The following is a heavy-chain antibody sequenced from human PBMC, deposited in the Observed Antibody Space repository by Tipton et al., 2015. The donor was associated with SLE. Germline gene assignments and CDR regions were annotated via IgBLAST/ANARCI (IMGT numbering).Heavy chain of an antibody. CDR1: GYTFSNYV. CDR3: ARESWPLGMDL. Sequence: QVQLVQSGSELKKPGASVKVFCKGSGYTFSNYVINWVRQAPGQGLEWMGWINPNTGNPTYAQGFRGRIVFSVDSSVNTAYLQISSLKADDTAVYFCARESWPLGMDLWGKGTTVTVSS. D-gene: IGHD3-16*02. J-gene: IGHJ6*03. V-gene: IGHV7-4-1*02. CDR2: INPNTGNP.